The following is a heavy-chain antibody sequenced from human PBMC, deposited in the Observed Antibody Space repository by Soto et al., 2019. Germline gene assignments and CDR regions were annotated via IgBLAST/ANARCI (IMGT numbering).Heavy chain of an antibody. CDR3: ARGYCSGGSCYSVWFDS. D-gene: IGHD2-15*01. CDR2: IYSGGST. Sequence: GGSLRLSCAASGFTVSSNYMNWVRQAPGKGLEWVSVIYSGGSTYYADSVKGRLTISRDNSKNTLYLQMSSLRADDTAVYYCARGYCSGGSCYSVWFDSWGQGTLVTVSS. CDR1: GFTVSSNY. V-gene: IGHV3-66*01. J-gene: IGHJ5*01.